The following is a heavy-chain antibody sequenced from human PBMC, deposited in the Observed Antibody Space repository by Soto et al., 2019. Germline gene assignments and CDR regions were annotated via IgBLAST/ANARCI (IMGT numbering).Heavy chain of an antibody. V-gene: IGHV3-23*01. J-gene: IGHJ4*02. CDR1: GFTFSTYA. CDR2: ISGSGGST. CDR3: ASVDIVATIGLDY. Sequence: SGFTFSTYAMSWVRQAPGKGLEWVSAISGSGGSTYYADSVKGRFTISRDNSKNTLYLQMNSLRAEDTAVYYCASVDIVATIGLDYWGQRTLVTVSS. D-gene: IGHD5-12*01.